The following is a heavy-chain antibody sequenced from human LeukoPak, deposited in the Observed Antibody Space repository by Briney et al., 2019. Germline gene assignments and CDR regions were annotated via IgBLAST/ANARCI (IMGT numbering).Heavy chain of an antibody. CDR3: ARSPYYYDSSGYYVLDY. CDR2: IYTSGST. V-gene: IGHV4-61*02. D-gene: IGHD3-22*01. CDR1: GGSISSGDYY. J-gene: IGHJ4*02. Sequence: SETLSLTCTVSGGSISSGDYYWSWTRQPPGKGLEWIGRIYTSGSTNYNPSLKSRVTMSVDTSKNQFSLKLSSVTAADTAVYYCARSPYYYDSSGYYVLDYWGQGTLVTVSS.